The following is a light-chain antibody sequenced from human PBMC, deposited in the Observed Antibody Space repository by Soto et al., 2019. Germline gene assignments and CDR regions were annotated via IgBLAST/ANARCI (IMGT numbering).Light chain of an antibody. CDR2: DAS. V-gene: IGKV1-33*01. CDR3: QQYDNLPPPVT. CDR1: QDISNY. J-gene: IGKJ5*01. Sequence: DIQMTQSPSSLSASVGDRVTITCQASQDISNYLNWYQQKPGKAPKLLIYDASNLETGVPSRFSGSGSGTDFTFTISSLQPEDIATYYCQQYDNLPPPVTFGQGTRLVIK.